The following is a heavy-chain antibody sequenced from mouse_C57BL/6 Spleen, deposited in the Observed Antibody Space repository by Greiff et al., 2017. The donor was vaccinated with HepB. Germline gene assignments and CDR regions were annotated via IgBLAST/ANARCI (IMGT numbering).Heavy chain of an antibody. CDR1: GYTFTNYW. CDR2: IYPGGGYT. J-gene: IGHJ4*01. Sequence: VQLQQSGAELVRPGTSVKMSCKASGYTFTNYWIGWAKQRPGHGLEWIGDIYPGGGYTNYNEKFKGKATLTADKSSSTAYMQFSSLTSEDSAIYDCARGNWDEYYAMDYWGQGTSVTVSS. V-gene: IGHV1-63*01. D-gene: IGHD4-1*01. CDR3: ARGNWDEYYAMDY.